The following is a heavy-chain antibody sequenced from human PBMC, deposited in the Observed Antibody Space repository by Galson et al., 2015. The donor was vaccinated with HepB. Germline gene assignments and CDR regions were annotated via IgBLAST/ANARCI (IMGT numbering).Heavy chain of an antibody. J-gene: IGHJ5*02. CDR2: INPNSGGT. Sequence: SVKVSCKASGYTFTGYYMHWVRQAPGQGLEWMGRINPNSGGTNYAQKFQGRVTMTGDTSISTAYMELSRLRSDDTAVYYCAREKLRTLSWFDPWGQGTLVTVSS. CDR3: AREKLRTLSWFDP. CDR1: GYTFTGYY. D-gene: IGHD4-17*01. V-gene: IGHV1-2*06.